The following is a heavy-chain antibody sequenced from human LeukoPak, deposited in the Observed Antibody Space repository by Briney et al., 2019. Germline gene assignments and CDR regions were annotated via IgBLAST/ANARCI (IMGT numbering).Heavy chain of an antibody. CDR2: IYSGGST. D-gene: IGHD1-7*01. J-gene: IGHJ4*02. V-gene: IGHV3-53*01. CDR3: ARLDNWNYRELDY. Sequence: GGSLRLSCAASGFTVSSNYMSWVRQAPGKGLEWVSVIYSGGSTYYADSVKGRFTISRDNSKNTLYLQMNSLRAEDTAVYYCARLDNWNYRELDYWGQGTLVTVSS. CDR1: GFTVSSNY.